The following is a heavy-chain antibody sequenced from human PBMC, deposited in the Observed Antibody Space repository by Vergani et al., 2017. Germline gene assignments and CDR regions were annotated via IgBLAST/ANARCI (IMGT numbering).Heavy chain of an antibody. V-gene: IGHV4-61*02. D-gene: IGHD3-10*01. CDR3: AKAVTYYYGSGSPHDY. J-gene: IGHJ4*02. Sequence: QVQLQESGPGLVKPSQTLSLTCTVSGGSINSHNYYWSWIRQPAGKGLEWIGRIHTSGSTNYNPSLKSRVTMSEDTSKNQFSLNLTSVTAADTAVYYCAKAVTYYYGSGSPHDYWGQGTLVTVSS. CDR1: GGSINSHNYY. CDR2: IHTSGST.